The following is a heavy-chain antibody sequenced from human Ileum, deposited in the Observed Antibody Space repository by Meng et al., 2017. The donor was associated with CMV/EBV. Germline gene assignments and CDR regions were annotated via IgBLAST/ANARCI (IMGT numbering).Heavy chain of an antibody. CDR3: ARKYSSSWHLDAFDM. J-gene: IGHJ3*02. V-gene: IGHV3-53*01. CDR2: IYSAGST. Sequence: GGSLRLSCAASGFAVSTNYMNWVRQAPGKGLEWISVIYSAGSTYYAESVQGRFTISRDNSKNTLYLQMNSLRAEDTAVYYCARKYSSSWHLDAFDMWGQGTKVTVSS. D-gene: IGHD6-13*01. CDR1: GFAVSTNY.